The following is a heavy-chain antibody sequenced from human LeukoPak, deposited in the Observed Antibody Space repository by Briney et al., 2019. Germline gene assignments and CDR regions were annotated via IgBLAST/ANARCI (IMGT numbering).Heavy chain of an antibody. CDR3: ARQSNGFGELLNWFHP. CDR2: INHNSGGT. V-gene: IGHV1-2*02. CDR1: GYTFTVYY. Sequence: ASVKVTCTASGYTFTVYYMPLVRQAPGQGLEWMGWINHNSGGTNYAQKFQGRVTMTRDTSISTAYMELSRLRSDDTAVYYCARQSNGFGELLNWFHPWGQASLVTVSS. J-gene: IGHJ5*02. D-gene: IGHD3-10*01.